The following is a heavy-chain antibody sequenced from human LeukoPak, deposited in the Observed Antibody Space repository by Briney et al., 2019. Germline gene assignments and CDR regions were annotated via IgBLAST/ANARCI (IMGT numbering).Heavy chain of an antibody. CDR2: IIPILGIA. V-gene: IGHV1-69*04. D-gene: IGHD4-17*01. CDR1: GGTFSSYA. J-gene: IGHJ3*02. CDR3: ARDRALYGDYDAFDI. Sequence: ASVKVSCKASGGTFSSYAISWVRQAPGQGLEWMGRIIPILGIANYAQKFQGRVTITADKSTSTAYMELSSLRSEDTAVYYCARDRALYGDYDAFDIWGQGTMVTVSS.